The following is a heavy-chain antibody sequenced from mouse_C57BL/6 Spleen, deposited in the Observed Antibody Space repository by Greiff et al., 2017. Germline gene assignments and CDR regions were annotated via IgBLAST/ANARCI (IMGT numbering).Heavy chain of an antibody. D-gene: IGHD2-2*01. CDR3: ARGGYDGWFAY. V-gene: IGHV5-17*01. J-gene: IGHJ3*01. Sequence: EVNLVESGGGLVKPGGSLKLSCAASGFTFSDYGMHWVRQAPEKGLEWVAYISSGSSTIYYADTVKGRFTISRDNAKNTLFLQMTSLRSEDTAMYYCARGGYDGWFAYWGQGTLVTVSA. CDR1: GFTFSDYG. CDR2: ISSGSSTI.